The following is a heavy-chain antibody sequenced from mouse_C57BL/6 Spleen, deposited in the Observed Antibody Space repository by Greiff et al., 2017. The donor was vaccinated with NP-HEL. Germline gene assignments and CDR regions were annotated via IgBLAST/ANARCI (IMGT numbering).Heavy chain of an antibody. J-gene: IGHJ3*01. CDR1: GFTFSDYG. D-gene: IGHD2-1*01. Sequence: EVHLVESGGGLVKPGGSLKLSCAASGFTFSDYGMHWVRQAPEKGLEWVAYISSGSSTIYYADTVKGRFTISRDNAKNTLFLQMTSLRSEDTAMYYCSRSYGNYEGFAYWGQGTLVTVSA. CDR2: ISSGSSTI. V-gene: IGHV5-17*01. CDR3: SRSYGNYEGFAY.